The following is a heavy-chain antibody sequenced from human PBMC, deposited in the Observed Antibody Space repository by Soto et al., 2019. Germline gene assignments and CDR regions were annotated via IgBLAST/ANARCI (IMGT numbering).Heavy chain of an antibody. CDR3: AKDPSTGSADY. J-gene: IGHJ4*02. D-gene: IGHD3-9*01. Sequence: GGSLRLSCAASGFTFSSYSMNWVRQAPGKGLEWVSSISSSSSYIYYADSVKGRFTISRDGSKNTLYLQMNSLRAEDTAMYYCAKDPSTGSADYWGQGTQVTVSS. CDR1: GFTFSSYS. CDR2: ISSSSSYI. V-gene: IGHV3-21*04.